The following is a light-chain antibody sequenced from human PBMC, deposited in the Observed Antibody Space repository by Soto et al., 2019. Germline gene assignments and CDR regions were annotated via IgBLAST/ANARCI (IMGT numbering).Light chain of an antibody. CDR3: QQRSNWPPIT. V-gene: IGKV3-11*01. CDR1: QSVSNY. Sequence: EIVLTQSPATLSLSPGERATLSCRASQSVSNYLAWYQQKPGQAPRLLIYDSSKRATGTPARFSGSGSGTDFTLTISSLEPEDFAVYYCQQRSNWPPITFGQGTRLEIK. CDR2: DSS. J-gene: IGKJ5*01.